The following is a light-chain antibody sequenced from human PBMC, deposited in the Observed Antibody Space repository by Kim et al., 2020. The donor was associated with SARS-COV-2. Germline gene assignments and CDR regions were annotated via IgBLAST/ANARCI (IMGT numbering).Light chain of an antibody. V-gene: IGKV3-20*01. Sequence: SPGERATLSCRASQSVSSSYLAWYQQKPGQAPRLLIYGASSRATGIPDRFSGSGSGTDFTLTISRLEPEDFAVYYCQQYDMSPLTFGGGTRLEIK. CDR2: GAS. CDR3: QQYDMSPLT. J-gene: IGKJ5*01. CDR1: QSVSSSY.